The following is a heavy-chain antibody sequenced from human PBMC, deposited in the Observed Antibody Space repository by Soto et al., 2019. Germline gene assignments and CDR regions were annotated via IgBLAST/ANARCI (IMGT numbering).Heavy chain of an antibody. Sequence: LXLSGTGSGVTFATAGMDWVLQAPGKGREWVGRIKSNADGGASDYPAPVKGRFIISRDDSKNTLYLQLNGLRTEDTAMYYCTTEMHHTSASGWYGAFDIWGQGTMVTVSS. V-gene: IGHV3-15*01. CDR3: TTEMHHTSASGWYGAFDI. J-gene: IGHJ3*02. CDR1: GVTFATAG. D-gene: IGHD6-19*01. CDR2: IKSNADGGAS.